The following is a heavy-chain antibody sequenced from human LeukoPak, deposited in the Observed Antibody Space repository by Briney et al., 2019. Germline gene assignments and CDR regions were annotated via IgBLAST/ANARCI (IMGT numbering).Heavy chain of an antibody. J-gene: IGHJ5*02. CDR1: GYSFTSYW. CDR3: ARRSRYSPNWFDP. CDR2: IYPGDSDT. V-gene: IGHV5-51*01. Sequence: AGESLQISCKGSGYSFTSYWIGWVRQMPGKGLEWMGIIYPGDSDTRYSPSFQGQVNISVDKSITTAYLQWSSLKASDTAMYYCARRSRYSPNWFDPWGQGTLVTVSS. D-gene: IGHD3-9*01.